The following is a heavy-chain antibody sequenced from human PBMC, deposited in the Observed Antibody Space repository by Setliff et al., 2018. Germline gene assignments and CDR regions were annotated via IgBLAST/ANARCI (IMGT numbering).Heavy chain of an antibody. V-gene: IGHV4-39*07. J-gene: IGHJ4*02. CDR2: IYYSGST. D-gene: IGHD3-3*01. CDR1: GGSISSSSYY. CDR3: ARTKTIFGVPTGY. Sequence: PSETLSLTCTVSGGSISSSSYYWGWIRQPPGKGLEWIGSIYYSGSTYYNPSLKSRVTISVDTSKNQFSLKLSSVTAADTAVYYCARTKTIFGVPTGYWGQGTLVTVSS.